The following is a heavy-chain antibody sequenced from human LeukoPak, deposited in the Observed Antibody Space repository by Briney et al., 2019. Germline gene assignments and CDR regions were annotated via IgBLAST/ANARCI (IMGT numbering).Heavy chain of an antibody. CDR2: ISGSGGST. D-gene: IGHD3-22*01. Sequence: GGTLRLSCAASGFTFSSYGMSWVRQAPGKGLEWVSAISGSGGSTYYADSVKGRFTISRDNSKNTLYLQMNSLRAEDTAVYYCAKVKYYYDSSGPFDYWGQGTLVTVSS. CDR3: AKVKYYYDSSGPFDY. CDR1: GFTFSSYG. V-gene: IGHV3-23*01. J-gene: IGHJ4*02.